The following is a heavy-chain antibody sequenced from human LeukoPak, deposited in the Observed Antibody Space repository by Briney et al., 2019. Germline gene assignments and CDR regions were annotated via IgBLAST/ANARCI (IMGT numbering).Heavy chain of an antibody. J-gene: IGHJ3*02. CDR1: GGSISNYY. CDR3: ARDIVVVVAQRDDAFDI. V-gene: IGHV4-4*07. Sequence: SETLSLTCTVSGGSISNYYWSWIRQPAGKGLEWIGRTYTSGSTNYNPSLKSRVTMSVDTSKNQFSLKLSSVTAADTAVYYCARDIVVVVAQRDDAFDIWGQGTMVTVSS. D-gene: IGHD2-15*01. CDR2: TYTSGST.